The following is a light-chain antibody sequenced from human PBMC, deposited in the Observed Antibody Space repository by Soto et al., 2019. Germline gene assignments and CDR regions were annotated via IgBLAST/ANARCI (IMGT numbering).Light chain of an antibody. J-gene: IGKJ4*01. CDR2: GAS. CDR3: QQYNQWPLT. V-gene: IGKV3-15*01. Sequence: EIVMTQSPATLSVSPGERATLSCRASESVSRDLGWYLQEPGQAPRLLIYGASTRATGIPDRFSGSGSGTDFTLTINSLQSEEFVVYYCQQYNQWPLTFGGGTKVEVK. CDR1: ESVSRD.